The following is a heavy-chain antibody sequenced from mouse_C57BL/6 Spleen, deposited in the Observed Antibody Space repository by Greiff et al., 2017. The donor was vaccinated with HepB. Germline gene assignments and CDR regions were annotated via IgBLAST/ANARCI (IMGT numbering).Heavy chain of an antibody. D-gene: IGHD2-4*01. CDR1: GYTFTDYY. CDR2: INPYNGGT. V-gene: IGHV1-19*01. J-gene: IGHJ4*01. CDR3: ARGGDYDGGGSYYAMDY. Sequence: VQLQQSGPVLVKPGASVKMSCKASGYTFTDYYMNWVKQSHGKSLEWIGVINPYNGGTSYNQKFKGKATLTVDKSSSTAYMELNSLTSEDSAVYYCARGGDYDGGGSYYAMDYWGQGTSVTVSS.